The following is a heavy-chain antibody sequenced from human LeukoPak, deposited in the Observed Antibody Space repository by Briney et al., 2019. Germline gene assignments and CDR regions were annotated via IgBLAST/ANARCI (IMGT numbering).Heavy chain of an antibody. D-gene: IGHD2-8*02. V-gene: IGHV4-38-2*02. J-gene: IGHJ4*02. CDR3: ARVGGYDLTDY. Sequence: SETLSLTCTVSGYSISSGYYWGWIRQPPGKGLEWIGSIYHSGRTFYNPSLKSRVTMSVDTSKNQFSLKLSSVTAADTAVYYCARVGGYDLTDYWGQGTLVTVSS. CDR2: IYHSGRT. CDR1: GYSISSGYY.